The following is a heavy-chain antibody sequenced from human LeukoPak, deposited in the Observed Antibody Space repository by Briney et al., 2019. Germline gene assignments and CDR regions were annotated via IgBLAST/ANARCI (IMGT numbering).Heavy chain of an antibody. V-gene: IGHV4-34*01. D-gene: IGHD2-21*01. CDR1: GGSFSGHY. Sequence: PSETLSLTCAVYGGSFSGHYWSWIRQPPGKGLEWIGEINHSGSTNYNPSLKSRVTISVDTSKNQFSLKLSSVTAADTAVYYCARASYSYYYYMDVWGKGTTVTISS. CDR3: ARASYSYYYYMDV. J-gene: IGHJ6*03. CDR2: INHSGST.